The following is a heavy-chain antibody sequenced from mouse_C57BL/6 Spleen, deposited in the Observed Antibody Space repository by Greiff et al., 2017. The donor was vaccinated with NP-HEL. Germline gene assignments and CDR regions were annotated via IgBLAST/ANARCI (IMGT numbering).Heavy chain of an antibody. D-gene: IGHD1-1*01. J-gene: IGHJ3*01. V-gene: IGHV1-18*01. CDR3: ARRYYGSSYGWFAY. CDR1: GYTFTDYN. Sequence: EVKLQESGPELVKPGASVKIPCKASGYTFTDYNMDWVKQSHGKSLEWIGDINPNNGGTIYNQKFKGKATLTVDKSSSTAYMELRSLTSEDTAVYYCARRYYGSSYGWFAYWGQGTLVTVSA. CDR2: INPNNGGT.